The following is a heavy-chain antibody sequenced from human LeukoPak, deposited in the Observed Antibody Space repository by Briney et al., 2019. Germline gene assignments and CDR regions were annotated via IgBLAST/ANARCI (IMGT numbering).Heavy chain of an antibody. V-gene: IGHV1-18*01. D-gene: IGHD5-18*01. CDR2: ISAYNGNT. CDR3: ARSPYTYGSHFYLDT. J-gene: IGHJ4*02. Sequence: ASVKVSCKASGYTFTSYGISWVRQAPGQGLEWMGWISAYNGNTNYAQKLQGRVTMTTDTSTSTAYMELRSLRSDDTAVYYCARSPYTYGSHFYLDTWGQGTLVTVSS. CDR1: GYTFTSYG.